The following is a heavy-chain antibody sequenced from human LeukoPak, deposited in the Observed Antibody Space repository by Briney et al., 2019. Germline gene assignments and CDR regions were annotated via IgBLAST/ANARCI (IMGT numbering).Heavy chain of an antibody. CDR2: IWYDGSNK. J-gene: IGHJ5*02. CDR1: GFTFSSYG. Sequence: GGSLRLSCAASGFTFSSYGMHWVRQAPGKGLEWVAVIWYDGSNKYYADSVKGRFTISRDNSKNTLYLQMNSLRAEDTAVYYCARASGDYSNYVNWFDPWGQGTLVTVSS. D-gene: IGHD4-11*01. V-gene: IGHV3-33*01. CDR3: ARASGDYSNYVNWFDP.